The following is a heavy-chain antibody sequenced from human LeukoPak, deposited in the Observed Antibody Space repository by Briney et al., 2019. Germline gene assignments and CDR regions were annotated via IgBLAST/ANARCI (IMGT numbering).Heavy chain of an antibody. CDR2: MSSSGSTI. CDR1: GFTFSSYE. V-gene: IGHV3-48*03. Sequence: GGSLRLSCAASGFTFSSYEMNWVRQAPGKGLEWVSYMSSSGSTIYYADSVKGRFTISRDNAKNSLYLQMNSLRAEDTAVYYCARASSYYYDSSGYYGYWGQGTLVTVSS. CDR3: ARASSYYYDSSGYYGY. D-gene: IGHD3-22*01. J-gene: IGHJ4*02.